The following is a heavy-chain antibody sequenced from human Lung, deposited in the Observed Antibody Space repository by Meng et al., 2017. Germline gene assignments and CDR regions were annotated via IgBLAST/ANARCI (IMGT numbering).Heavy chain of an antibody. J-gene: IGHJ4*02. D-gene: IGHD2/OR15-2a*01. CDR2: LIPVLNKA. Sequence: QVQLVQSGAEVKKPGFSVNVACKTSGGSFSTYTFSWVRQAPGQGLEWMGGLIPVLNKAKSAPRFQDRVTFTADETTTTAYMGLSSLTFEDTAVYFCARGRGNQPLFDFWGQGTLVTVSS. CDR3: ARGRGNQPLFDF. V-gene: IGHV1-69*10. CDR1: GGSFSTYT.